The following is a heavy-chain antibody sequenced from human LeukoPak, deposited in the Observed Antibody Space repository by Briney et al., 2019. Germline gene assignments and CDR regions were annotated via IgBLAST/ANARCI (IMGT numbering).Heavy chain of an antibody. J-gene: IGHJ4*02. V-gene: IGHV4-39*01. CDR1: GGSISSSSYY. D-gene: IGHD3-16*01. CDR3: ARPRRGPIDY. Sequence: SETPSLTCTVSGGSISSSSYYWGWIRQPPGKGLEWIGSIYYSGSTYYNPSLKSRVTISVDTSKNQFSLKLSSVTAADTAVYYCARPRRGPIDYWGQGTLVTVSS. CDR2: IYYSGST.